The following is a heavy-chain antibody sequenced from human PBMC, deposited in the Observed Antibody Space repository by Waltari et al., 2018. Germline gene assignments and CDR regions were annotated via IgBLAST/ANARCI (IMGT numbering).Heavy chain of an antibody. J-gene: IGHJ4*02. CDR2: ISDSGDST. CDR3: AKGDWLDD. V-gene: IGHV3-23*01. Sequence: QLLESGGRLVQPGGSLRLSCVASGFTFSRYAMSWARQAQGKGLEWLSVISDSGDSTIYTDSVKGRFTNYRDNSKNWVYLQMNSLRVEDTAVYYCAKGDWLDDWGQGTLVTVSP. D-gene: IGHD2-21*01. CDR1: GFTFSRYA.